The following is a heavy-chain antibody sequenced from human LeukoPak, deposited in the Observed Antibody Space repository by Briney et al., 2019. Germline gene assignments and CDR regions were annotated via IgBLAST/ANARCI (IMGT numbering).Heavy chain of an antibody. J-gene: IGHJ3*02. D-gene: IGHD3-10*01. CDR3: ARGGAFDI. CDR1: GFTVSSHY. V-gene: IGHV3-53*01. CDR2: IHSDGKT. Sequence: GESLKISCAAPGFTVSSHYISWVRQAPGKGLEWVSIIHSDGKTYYSDSVKGRFTISRDNSKNTLYLQMNSLRTEDTAVYYCARGGAFDIWGQGTMVTVSS.